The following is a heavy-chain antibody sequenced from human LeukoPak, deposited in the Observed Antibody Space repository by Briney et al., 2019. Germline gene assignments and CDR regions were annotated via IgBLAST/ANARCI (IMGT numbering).Heavy chain of an antibody. CDR1: GFTFSDYY. Sequence: PGGSLRLSCAASGFTFSDYYMSWIRQAPGKGLEWVSYISSSGSAIFYADSVKGRFTISRDNAKNSLYLQMNSLRAEDTAVYYCARDSNGYCYFYYWGQGTLVTVSS. CDR3: ARDSNGYCYFYY. D-gene: IGHD3-22*01. J-gene: IGHJ4*02. CDR2: ISSSGSAI. V-gene: IGHV3-11*04.